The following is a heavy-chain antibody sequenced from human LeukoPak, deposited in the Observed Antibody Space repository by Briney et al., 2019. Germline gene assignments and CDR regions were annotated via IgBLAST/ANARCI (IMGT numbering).Heavy chain of an antibody. CDR3: AKDPALRAKYYYDY. CDR2: ISGSGGST. V-gene: IGHV3-23*01. CDR1: GFTFSSYA. Sequence: GGSLRLSCAASGFTFSSYAMSWVRQAPGKGLEWVSAISGSGGSTYYADSVKGRFTISRDNSKNALYLQMNSLRAEDTAVYYCAKDPALRAKYYYDYWGQGTLVTVSS. D-gene: IGHD2/OR15-2a*01. J-gene: IGHJ4*02.